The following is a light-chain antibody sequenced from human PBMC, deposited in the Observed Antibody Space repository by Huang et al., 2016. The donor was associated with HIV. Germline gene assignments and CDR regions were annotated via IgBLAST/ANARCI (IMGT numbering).Light chain of an antibody. CDR3: QQYNDWPPIT. Sequence: EIVMTQSPDTLSVFPGERVTLSCRASESVSSRLAWYQQKSGQAPRLLIYDASTRATGIPARFSGSGSGTEFTLTINSLLSEDFAVYYCQQYNDWPPITFGQGTRLDMK. CDR2: DAS. CDR1: ESVSSR. J-gene: IGKJ5*01. V-gene: IGKV3-15*01.